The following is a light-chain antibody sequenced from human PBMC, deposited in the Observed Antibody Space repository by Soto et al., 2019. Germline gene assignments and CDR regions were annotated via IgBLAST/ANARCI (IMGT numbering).Light chain of an antibody. J-gene: IGKJ2*01. CDR3: QQYGKSPFT. V-gene: IGKV3-20*01. Sequence: EIVLTQSPGPLSLSPGNSAALSCRASQSVTGDKVAWYQQRPGQAPRLLIYGRSTRATDIPARFRGSGSGTDYTLTINRLEPEDFALYYCQQYGKSPFTFGQGTKLEI. CDR1: QSVTGDK. CDR2: GRS.